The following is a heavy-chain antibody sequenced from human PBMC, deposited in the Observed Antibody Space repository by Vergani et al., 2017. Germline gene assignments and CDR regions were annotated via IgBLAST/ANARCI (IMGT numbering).Heavy chain of an antibody. CDR1: GGSISSYY. Sequence: QVQLQESGPGLVKPSETLSLTCTVSGGSISSYYWSWIRQPPGKGLERIGYIYYSGSTNYNPSLKSRVTISVDTSKNQFSLKLSSVTAADTAVYYCAREREGSFARAIDYGGQGTLVTVSS. D-gene: IGHD3-10*01. CDR2: IYYSGST. V-gene: IGHV4-59*01. CDR3: AREREGSFARAIDY. J-gene: IGHJ4*02.